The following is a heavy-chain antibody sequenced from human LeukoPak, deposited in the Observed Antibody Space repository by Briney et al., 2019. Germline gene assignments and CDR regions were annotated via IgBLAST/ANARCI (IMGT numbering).Heavy chain of an antibody. CDR1: GYTFTGYY. Sequence: GASVKVSCKASGYTFTGYYMHWVRQAPGQGLEWMGWINPNSGGTNYAQKFQGRVTMTRDTSISTAYMELSRLRSDDTAVYYCARVVGGGSDPFDPWGQGTLVTVSS. D-gene: IGHD2-15*01. V-gene: IGHV1-2*02. J-gene: IGHJ5*02. CDR3: ARVVGGGSDPFDP. CDR2: INPNSGGT.